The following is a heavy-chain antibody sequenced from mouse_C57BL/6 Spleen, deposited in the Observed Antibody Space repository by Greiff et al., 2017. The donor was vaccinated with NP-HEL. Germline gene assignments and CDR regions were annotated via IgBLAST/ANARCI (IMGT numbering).Heavy chain of an antibody. CDR3: AREDMDDYYAMDY. Sequence: QVQLQQPGAELVRPGSSVKLSCKASGYTFTSYWMHWVKQRPIQGLEWIGNIDPSDSETHYNQKFKDKATLTVDKSSSTAYMQLSSLTSEDSAVYYCAREDMDDYYAMDYWGQGTSVTVSS. CDR2: IDPSDSET. V-gene: IGHV1-52*01. J-gene: IGHJ4*01. D-gene: IGHD1-1*02. CDR1: GYTFTSYW.